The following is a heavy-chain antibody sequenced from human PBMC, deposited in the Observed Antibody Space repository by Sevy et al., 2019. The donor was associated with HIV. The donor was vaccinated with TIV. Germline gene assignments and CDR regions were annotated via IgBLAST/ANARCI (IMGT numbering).Heavy chain of an antibody. Sequence: GGSLRLSCAGSGFTFSNYWMHWVRQAPGNGLVWVSRINSDGSSTSYADSVTGRFTISRDNAKNTLYLQMNSLRAEDTAVYYCARGPYYRDTNTYFFMHYWGQRTLVTVSS. CDR2: INSDGSST. J-gene: IGHJ4*02. V-gene: IGHV3-74*01. CDR3: ARGPYYRDTNTYFFMHY. CDR1: GFTFSNYW. D-gene: IGHD3-22*01.